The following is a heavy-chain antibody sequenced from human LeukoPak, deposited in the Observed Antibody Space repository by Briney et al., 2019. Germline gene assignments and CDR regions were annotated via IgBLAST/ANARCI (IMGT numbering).Heavy chain of an antibody. J-gene: IGHJ4*02. V-gene: IGHV4-59*03. D-gene: IGHD6-13*01. CDR3: AYSSSRYDRFDY. CDR1: SGSISSYY. Sequence: PSETLSLTCTASSGSISSYYWSWIRQPPGKGLEWIGYIYYSGSTNYNPSLKSRVTISVDTAKNQFSLKLNSVTAADTAVYYCAYSSSRYDRFDYWGQGTLVTVSS. CDR2: IYYSGST.